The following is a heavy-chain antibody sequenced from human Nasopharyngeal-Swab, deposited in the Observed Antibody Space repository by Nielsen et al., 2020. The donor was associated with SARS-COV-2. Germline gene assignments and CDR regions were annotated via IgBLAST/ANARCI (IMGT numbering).Heavy chain of an antibody. Sequence: SLKISCAASGFTFDDYAMHWVRQAPGKGLEWVSGISWNSGSIGYADSVKGRFTISRDNAKNSLYLQMNSLRAEDTALYYCAKDSYSSSWGPHWHFDLWGRGTLVTVSS. V-gene: IGHV3-9*01. CDR1: GFTFDDYA. CDR2: ISWNSGSI. CDR3: AKDSYSSSWGPHWHFDL. D-gene: IGHD6-13*01. J-gene: IGHJ2*01.